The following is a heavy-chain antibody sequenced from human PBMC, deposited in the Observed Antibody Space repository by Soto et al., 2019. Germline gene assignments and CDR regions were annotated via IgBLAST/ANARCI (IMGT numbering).Heavy chain of an antibody. V-gene: IGHV1-8*01. Sequence: QVQLVQSGAEVKTPGASVKVSCKASGYTFATYDINWVRQAPGQGLEWMGWMNPNSGNTGYAQKFQGRLTMTRDTALSVAHMELSSLRKEDTTVYYCARSDGYNFNWLDSWGQGPLVTVSA. J-gene: IGHJ5*01. CDR1: GYTFATYD. D-gene: IGHD2-21*01. CDR3: ARSDGYNFNWLDS. CDR2: MNPNSGNT.